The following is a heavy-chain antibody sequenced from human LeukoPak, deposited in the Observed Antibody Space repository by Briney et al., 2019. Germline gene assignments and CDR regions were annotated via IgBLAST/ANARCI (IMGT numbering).Heavy chain of an antibody. CDR2: IKQDGSQR. V-gene: IGHV3-7*01. CDR3: ARRGGSSSRRSPIDY. J-gene: IGHJ4*02. D-gene: IGHD6-6*01. Sequence: GGSLRLSCAASGFTFSDYYMSWIRQAPGKGPEWVANIKQDGSQRYYVDSVRGRFTISRDNAKNSLFLQMNGLRAEDTAVYYCARRGGSSSRRSPIDYWGQGTLVTVSS. CDR1: GFTFSDYY.